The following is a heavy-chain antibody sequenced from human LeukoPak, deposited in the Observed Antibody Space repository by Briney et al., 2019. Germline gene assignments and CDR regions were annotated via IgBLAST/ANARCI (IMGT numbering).Heavy chain of an antibody. J-gene: IGHJ4*02. Sequence: SETLSLTCTVSGGSISSYYWSWIRQPPGKGLEWIGYIYYSWSTNYNPSLKSRVTISVDKSKNQFSLKLSSVTAADTAVYYCARVADVGYFFDYWGQGTLVTVSS. D-gene: IGHD2/OR15-2a*01. CDR3: ARVADVGYFFDY. CDR1: GGSISSYY. V-gene: IGHV4-59*01. CDR2: IYYSWST.